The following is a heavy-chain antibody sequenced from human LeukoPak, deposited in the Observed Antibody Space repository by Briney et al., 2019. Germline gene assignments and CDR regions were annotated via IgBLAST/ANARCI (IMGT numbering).Heavy chain of an antibody. D-gene: IGHD6-13*01. Sequence: GGSLRLSCAASEFTFSTYVMHWVRQAPGKGLELVAVISYDRSYKFYADSVKRRFTISRDNSKSTLYMQMNSVRAEDTAVYYCAKDRYSGLNTIDYWGQGTLVTVSS. V-gene: IGHV3-30*18. CDR2: ISYDRSYK. J-gene: IGHJ4*02. CDR1: EFTFSTYV. CDR3: AKDRYSGLNTIDY.